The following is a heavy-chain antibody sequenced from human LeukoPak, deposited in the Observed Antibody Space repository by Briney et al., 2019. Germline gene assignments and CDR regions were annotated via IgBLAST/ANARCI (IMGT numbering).Heavy chain of an antibody. Sequence: GGSLRLSCAASGFTFSNYAMSWFRQAPGEGLEWVSTISGTGDTTYYADSLKGRLTISRDNSKNTLYLQMSSLRADDTAVYYCTKGGWGTVLDYWGQGTLVTVSS. J-gene: IGHJ4*02. CDR2: ISGTGDTT. V-gene: IGHV3-23*01. D-gene: IGHD3-10*01. CDR1: GFTFSNYA. CDR3: TKGGWGTVLDY.